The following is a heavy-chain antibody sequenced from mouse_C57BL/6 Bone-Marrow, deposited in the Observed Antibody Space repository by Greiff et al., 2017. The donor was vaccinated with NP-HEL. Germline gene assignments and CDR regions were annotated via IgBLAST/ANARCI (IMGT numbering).Heavy chain of an antibody. V-gene: IGHV1-9*01. J-gene: IGHJ2*01. CDR3: ARCPFTTVGGY. Sequence: QVQLQQSGAELMKPGASVKLSCKATGYTFTGYWIEWVKQRPGHGLEWIGEILPGSGSTNYNEKFKGKATFTADTSSNTAYIQLSSLTTEDSAIYYWARCPFTTVGGYWGQGTTLTVSS. D-gene: IGHD1-1*01. CDR2: ILPGSGST. CDR1: GYTFTGYW.